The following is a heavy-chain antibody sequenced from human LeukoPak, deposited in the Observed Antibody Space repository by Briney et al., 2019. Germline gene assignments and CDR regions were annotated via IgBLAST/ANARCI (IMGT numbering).Heavy chain of an antibody. D-gene: IGHD3-9*01. J-gene: IGHJ6*02. CDR1: GYTFTSYD. CDR2: MNPNSGNT. V-gene: IGHV1-8*01. Sequence: ASVKVSCKASGYTFTSYDINWVRQATGQGLEWMGWMNPNSGNTGYAQKFRGRVTMTRNTSISTAYMELSSLRSEDTAVYYCARLPLRYFDWSLSRGPYYYYGMDVWGQGTTVTVSS. CDR3: ARLPLRYFDWSLSRGPYYYYGMDV.